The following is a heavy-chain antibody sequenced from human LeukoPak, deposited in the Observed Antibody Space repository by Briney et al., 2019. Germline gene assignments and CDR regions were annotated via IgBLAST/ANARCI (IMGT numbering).Heavy chain of an antibody. CDR2: IIPILGLV. CDR1: GGTFNIFDTYA. Sequence: SVKVSCKASGGTFNIFDTYAITWVRQAPGQGLEWMGKIIPILGLVKYAQKFQGRVTILADKSTSTAYMELSSLTSEDTAVYFCARIYCSTPSCDNYYYGTDVWGQGTTVTVSS. CDR3: ARIYCSTPSCDNYYYGTDV. V-gene: IGHV1-69*04. J-gene: IGHJ6*02. D-gene: IGHD2-2*02.